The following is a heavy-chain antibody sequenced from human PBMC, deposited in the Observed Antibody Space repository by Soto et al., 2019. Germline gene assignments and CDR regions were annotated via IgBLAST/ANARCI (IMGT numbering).Heavy chain of an antibody. Sequence: EVQLLESGGGLVQPGGSLRLSCTASGFTFSSHAMSWVRQAPGKGLEWVSAISGGGGSTYYADSVKGRFTISRDNSKNTLYLQMNSLRAEDTAAYYCAKDERGTILFDNWGQGTLVTVSS. D-gene: IGHD2-8*01. CDR2: ISGGGGST. CDR3: AKDERGTILFDN. J-gene: IGHJ4*02. CDR1: GFTFSSHA. V-gene: IGHV3-23*01.